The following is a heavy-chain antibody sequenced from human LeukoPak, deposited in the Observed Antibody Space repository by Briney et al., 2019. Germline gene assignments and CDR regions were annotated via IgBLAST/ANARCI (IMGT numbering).Heavy chain of an antibody. V-gene: IGHV1-69*01. CDR3: ARFLGSSGWTRGAFDI. CDR1: GGIFSSYA. Sequence: PVKVSCKASGGIFSSYAISWVRQAPGHGLEWMGGIIPIFGTADYAQKFQVRVTITADESTSTAYMELTSLRSEDTGVYYCARFLGSSGWTRGAFDIWGQGTMVTVPS. J-gene: IGHJ3*02. D-gene: IGHD6-19*01. CDR2: IIPIFGTA.